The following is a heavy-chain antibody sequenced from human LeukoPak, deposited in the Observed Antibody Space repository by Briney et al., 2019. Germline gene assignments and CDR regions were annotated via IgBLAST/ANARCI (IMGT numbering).Heavy chain of an antibody. CDR1: GFTFSSYW. J-gene: IGHJ6*02. D-gene: IGHD6-13*01. Sequence: SGGSLRLSCAASGFTFSSYWMSWVRQAPGKGLEWVANIEHDGSEKYYVDSVKGRFTISRDNAKNSLYLQMNSPRAEDTAVYYCARDMGYSSSWYSWNYYYGMDVWGQGTTVTVSS. V-gene: IGHV3-7*04. CDR3: ARDMGYSSSWYSWNYYYGMDV. CDR2: IEHDGSEK.